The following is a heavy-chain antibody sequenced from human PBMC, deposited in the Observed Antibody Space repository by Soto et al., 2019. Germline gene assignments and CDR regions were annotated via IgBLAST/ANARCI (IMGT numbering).Heavy chain of an antibody. D-gene: IGHD2-21*01. J-gene: IGHJ6*02. CDR2: IYSRGDT. CDR3: AGIGEDVSYGMDV. Sequence: PSETLSLSCRVSGGSMRGDYWNWLRQPAGKGREWIGRIYSRGDTNYNPSVKSRVTMSVDTSKNELSLRINPVTAADTAVYYCAGIGEDVSYGMDVWGQGPKVT. CDR1: GGSMRGDY. V-gene: IGHV4-4*07.